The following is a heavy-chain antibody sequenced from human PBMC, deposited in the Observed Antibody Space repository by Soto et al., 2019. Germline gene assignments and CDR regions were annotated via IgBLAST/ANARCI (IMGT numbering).Heavy chain of an antibody. CDR2: INHSGST. Sequence: SETLSLTCAVYGGSFSGYYWSWIRQPPGKGLEWIGEINHSGSTNYNPSLKSRVTISVDTSKNQFSLKLSSVTAADTAVYYCARNPSGSSTRWGQGTLVTVSS. D-gene: IGHD1-26*01. CDR3: ARNPSGSSTR. J-gene: IGHJ4*02. V-gene: IGHV4-34*01. CDR1: GGSFSGYY.